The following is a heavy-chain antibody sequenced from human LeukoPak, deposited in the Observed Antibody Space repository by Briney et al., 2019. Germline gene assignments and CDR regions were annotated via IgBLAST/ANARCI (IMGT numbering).Heavy chain of an antibody. CDR3: ARESQASGYGSGSYYRNH. J-gene: IGHJ5*02. D-gene: IGHD3-10*01. Sequence: ASVKVSCKASGGTFSSYAISWVRQAPGQGLEWMGRIIPILGIANYAQKFQGRVTITADKSTSTAYMELSSLRSEDTAVYYCARESQASGYGSGSYYRNHWGQGTLVTVSS. CDR1: GGTFSSYA. V-gene: IGHV1-69*04. CDR2: IIPILGIA.